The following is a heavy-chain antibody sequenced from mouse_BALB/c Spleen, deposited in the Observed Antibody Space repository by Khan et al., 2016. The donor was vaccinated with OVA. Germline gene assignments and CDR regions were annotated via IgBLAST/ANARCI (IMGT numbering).Heavy chain of an antibody. CDR3: VRDGAYYRNDCWFAY. V-gene: IGHV1-4*01. D-gene: IGHD2-14*01. CDR1: GYTFTSYT. CDR2: INPSNGYT. J-gene: IGHJ3*01. Sequence: VQLQESGAELARPGASVKMSCKASGYTFTSYTIHWIKQRPGQGLEWIGYINPSNGYTNYNQKFKDKATLTADKSSTTAYMQLSSLKSDDSAVYNSVRDGAYYRNDCWFAYWGQGTLVTVSA.